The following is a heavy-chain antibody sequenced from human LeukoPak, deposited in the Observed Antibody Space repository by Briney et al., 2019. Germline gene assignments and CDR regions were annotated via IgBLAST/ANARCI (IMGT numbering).Heavy chain of an antibody. CDR1: GFTFSSYS. D-gene: IGHD3-10*01. Sequence: KTGGSLRLSCAASGFTFSSYSMNWVRQAPGKGLEWVSFNSSSYNYIYYADSVKGRFTISRDNAKNSLYLQMNSLRAEDTAVYYCAIDSRGLYFDCWGQGTLVTVSS. J-gene: IGHJ4*02. CDR2: NSSSYNYI. V-gene: IGHV3-21*01. CDR3: AIDSRGLYFDC.